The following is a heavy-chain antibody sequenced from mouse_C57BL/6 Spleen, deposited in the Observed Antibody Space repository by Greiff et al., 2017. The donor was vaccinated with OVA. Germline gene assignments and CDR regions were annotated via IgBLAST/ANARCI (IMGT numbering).Heavy chain of an antibody. J-gene: IGHJ1*03. V-gene: IGHV3-6*01. CDR2: ISYDGSN. CDR1: GYSITSGYY. Sequence: VQLKESGPGLVKPSQSLSLTCSVTGYSITSGYYWNWIRQFPGNKLEWMGYISYDGSNNYNPSLKNRISITRDTSKNQFFLKLNSVTTEDTATYYCARDSNYLYWYFDVWGTGTTVTVSS. CDR3: ARDSNYLYWYFDV. D-gene: IGHD2-5*01.